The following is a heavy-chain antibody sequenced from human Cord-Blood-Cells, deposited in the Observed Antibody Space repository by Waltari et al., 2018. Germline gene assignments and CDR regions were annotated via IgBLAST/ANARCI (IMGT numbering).Heavy chain of an antibody. CDR1: GFPFSSYW. V-gene: IGHV3-7*01. D-gene: IGHD3-10*01. J-gene: IGHJ4*02. Sequence: EVQLVESGGGLVQPGGSLRLSCAASGFPFSSYWMSWVRQVPGKGLEWWANIKQDGSEKYYVDSVKGRFTISRDNAKNSLYLQMNSLRAEDTAVYYCASSLGADCFDYWGQGTLVTVSS. CDR2: IKQDGSEK. CDR3: ASSLGADCFDY.